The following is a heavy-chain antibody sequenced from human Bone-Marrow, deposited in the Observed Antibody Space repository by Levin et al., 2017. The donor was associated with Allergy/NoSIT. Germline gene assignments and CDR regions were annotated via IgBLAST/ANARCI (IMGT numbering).Heavy chain of an antibody. V-gene: IGHV3-33*01. CDR1: GFTFSSYG. CDR3: ARDTAGYYYGLDV. Sequence: PGGSLRLSCAASGFTFSSYGMHWVRQAPGKGLEWVALIWSDGSTKYFADSLKGRVTISRDNSKNTLYLQVNSLRVEDTAVYYCARDTAGYYYGLDVWGQGTTVTVSS. CDR2: IWSDGSTK. D-gene: IGHD3-10*01. J-gene: IGHJ6*02.